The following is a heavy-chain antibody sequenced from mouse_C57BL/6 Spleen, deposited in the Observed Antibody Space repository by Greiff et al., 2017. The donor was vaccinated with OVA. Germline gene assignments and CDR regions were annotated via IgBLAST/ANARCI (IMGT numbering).Heavy chain of an antibody. CDR2: IDPETGGT. CDR3: TRPYSNSFFAY. V-gene: IGHV1-15*01. D-gene: IGHD2-5*01. J-gene: IGHJ3*01. CDR1: GYTFTDYE. Sequence: QVQLQQSGAELVRPGASVTLSCKASGYTFTDYEMHWVKQTPVHGLEWIGAIDPETGGTAYNQKFKGKAILTADKSSSTAYMELRGLTSEDSAVYYCTRPYSNSFFAYWGQGTLVTVSA.